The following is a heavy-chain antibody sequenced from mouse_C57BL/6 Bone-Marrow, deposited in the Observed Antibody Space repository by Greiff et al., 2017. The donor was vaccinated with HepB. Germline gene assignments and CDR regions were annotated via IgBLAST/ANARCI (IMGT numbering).Heavy chain of an antibody. CDR1: GYTFTSYW. J-gene: IGHJ2*01. CDR3: AREKLFDY. V-gene: IGHV1-59*01. Sequence: QVQLKQPGAELVRPGTSVKLSCKASGYTFTSYWMHWVKQRPGQGLEWIGVIDPSDSYTNYNQKFKGKATLTVDTSSSTAYMQLSSLTSEDSAVYYCAREKLFDYWGQGTTLTVSS. CDR2: IDPSDSYT.